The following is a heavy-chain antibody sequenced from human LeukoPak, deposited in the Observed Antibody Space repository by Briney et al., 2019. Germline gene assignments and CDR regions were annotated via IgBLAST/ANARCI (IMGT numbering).Heavy chain of an antibody. D-gene: IGHD2-2*01. CDR3: ARDYCSSTSCYGFDY. CDR1: GGSFSGYY. V-gene: IGHV4-34*01. Sequence: SETLSLTCAVYGGSFSGYYWSWIRQPPGKGLEWSGEINHSGSTNYNPSLKSRVTISVDTSKNQFSLKLSSVTAADTAVYYCARDYCSSTSCYGFDYWGQGTLVTVSS. J-gene: IGHJ4*02. CDR2: INHSGST.